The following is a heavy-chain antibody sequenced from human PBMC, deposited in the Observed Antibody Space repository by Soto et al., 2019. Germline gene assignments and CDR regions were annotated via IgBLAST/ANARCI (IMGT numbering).Heavy chain of an antibody. Sequence: PGGFLRHSSGASGLASIYYALRWVRQAPGQGLEWTATISFDGNKRFYADSVKGRLTISRDNSKNTLYLEMHSLRGEDTAVYYCARDLAGRYCGRDCPNGMDVWGPGTTVTVSS. J-gene: IGHJ6*02. V-gene: IGHV3-30*04. CDR2: ISFDGNKR. D-gene: IGHD2-21*02. CDR1: GLASIYYA. CDR3: ARDLAGRYCGRDCPNGMDV.